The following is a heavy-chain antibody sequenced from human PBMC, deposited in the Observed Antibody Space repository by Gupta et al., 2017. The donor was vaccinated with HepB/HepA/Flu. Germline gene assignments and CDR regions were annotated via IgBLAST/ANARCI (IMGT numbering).Heavy chain of an antibody. CDR2: ISSSGRHI. J-gene: IGHJ6*03. Sequence: EVQLVESGGGLVAPGGSLRLSCAVSGFTFSSDWMTWVRQAPGKGLEWVSSISSSGRHIYYADSMRGRFTISRDNAKNSLFLQMSSLRAEDTAVYYCARDLADITLLRAGMDVWGKGTTVTVSS. V-gene: IGHV3-21*01. CDR1: GFTFSSDW. CDR3: ARDLADITLLRAGMDV. D-gene: IGHD2-15*01.